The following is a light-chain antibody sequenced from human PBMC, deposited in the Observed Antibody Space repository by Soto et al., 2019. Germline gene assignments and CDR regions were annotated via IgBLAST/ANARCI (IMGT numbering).Light chain of an antibody. V-gene: IGKV1-9*01. CDR1: QDIRSY. CDR2: AAS. J-gene: IGKJ1*01. CDR3: QKLNTSPWT. Sequence: DIQLPQSPSFVSASIGDRVTITCRASQDIRSYLTWYQQKPGSAPKLLIYAASTVQSGVPSRFSGSGSGTEFNLTISRLQHEDFATYYCQKLNTSPWTFGQGSTV.